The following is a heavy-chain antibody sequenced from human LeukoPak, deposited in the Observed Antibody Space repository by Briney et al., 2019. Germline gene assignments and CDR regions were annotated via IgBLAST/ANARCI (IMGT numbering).Heavy chain of an antibody. CDR2: IKQDGSEI. CDR1: GFTFSGYW. Sequence: GSLRLSCAASGFTFSGYWMSWVRQAPGKGPEWVANIKQDGSEIYYVDSVKGRFTISRDNAKNTLYLQMNSLRAEDTAVYYCAREILAPGKTLDYWGQGALVTVSS. V-gene: IGHV3-7*01. J-gene: IGHJ4*02. CDR3: AREILAPGKTLDY.